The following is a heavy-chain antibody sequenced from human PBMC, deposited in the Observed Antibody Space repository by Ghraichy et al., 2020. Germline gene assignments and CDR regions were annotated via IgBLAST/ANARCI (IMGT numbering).Heavy chain of an antibody. CDR2: IYDSGSGSINYR. D-gene: IGHD3-22*01. V-gene: IGHV4-59*08. CDR1: GGSISSYY. CDR3: ARHSADNSGYLLDY. Sequence: SETLSLTCTVSGGSISSYYWSWIRQPPGKGLEWIGYIYDSGSGSINYRNYNPSLKSRVTISVDTSRNQLSLKLSSLTAADTAVYYCARHSADNSGYLLDYWGQGTQVTVSS. J-gene: IGHJ4*02.